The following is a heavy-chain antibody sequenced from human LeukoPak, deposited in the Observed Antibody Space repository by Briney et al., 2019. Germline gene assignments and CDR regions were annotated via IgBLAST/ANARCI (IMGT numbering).Heavy chain of an antibody. J-gene: IGHJ5*02. CDR2: IYYSGST. CDR3: ARESAWITMVRGSWFDP. D-gene: IGHD3-10*01. V-gene: IGHV4-59*12. CDR1: GGSISSYY. Sequence: SETLSLTCTVSGGSISSYYWNWIRQPPGKGLEWIGYIYYSGSTNYNPSLKSRVTISVDTSKNQFSLKLSSVTAADTAVYYCARESAWITMVRGSWFDPWGQGTLVTVSS.